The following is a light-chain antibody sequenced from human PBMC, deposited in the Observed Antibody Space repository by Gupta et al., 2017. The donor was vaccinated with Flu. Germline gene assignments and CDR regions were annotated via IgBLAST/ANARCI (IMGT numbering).Light chain of an antibody. J-gene: IGLJ3*02. Sequence: QSALTQPASVSGSPGQTVTISCSAHVDAFGDSDIISWYQKVPGAAPRLIIYEVGGRPSGISSRFSGSKSGNTASLTISGLQSDDQADYFCSSYSSSRIRLFGGGTKVTV. CDR2: EVG. CDR1: VDAFGDSDI. CDR3: SSYSSSRIRL. V-gene: IGLV2-14*01.